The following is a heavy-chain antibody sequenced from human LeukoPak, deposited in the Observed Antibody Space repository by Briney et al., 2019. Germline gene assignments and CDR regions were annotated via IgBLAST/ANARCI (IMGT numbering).Heavy chain of an antibody. D-gene: IGHD3-3*01. CDR2: INHSGSH. CDR1: GGSFSDDY. CDR3: ATDFWSGTNIIDY. Sequence: PSETLSLTCAVSGGSFSDDYWNWIRQPPGKGLEWLGEINHSGSHEFNPSLKSRLTMSVDTSKNQFSLKLSSVTAADTAVYYCATDFWSGTNIIDYWGQGTLVTVSS. V-gene: IGHV4-34*01. J-gene: IGHJ4*02.